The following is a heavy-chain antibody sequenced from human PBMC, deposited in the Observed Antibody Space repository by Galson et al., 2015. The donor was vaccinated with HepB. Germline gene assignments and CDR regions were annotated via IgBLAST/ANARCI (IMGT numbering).Heavy chain of an antibody. J-gene: IGHJ4*02. Sequence: SLRLSCAASGFTFSSYAMSWVRQAPGKGLEWVSAISGSGGSTYYADSVKGRFTISRDNSKNTLYLQMNSLRAEDTAVYYCAKDLEPYSSGWYSFDYWGQGTLVTVSS. V-gene: IGHV3-23*01. CDR1: GFTFSSYA. CDR3: AKDLEPYSSGWYSFDY. CDR2: ISGSGGST. D-gene: IGHD6-19*01.